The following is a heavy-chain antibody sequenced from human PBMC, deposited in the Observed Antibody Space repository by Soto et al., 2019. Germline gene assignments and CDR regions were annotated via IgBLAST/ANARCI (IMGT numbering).Heavy chain of an antibody. D-gene: IGHD3-22*01. J-gene: IGHJ4*02. CDR2: IYPGDSDT. CDR1: GYSFTSYW. CDR3: AKDTYYYSSSGYYVFDS. V-gene: IGHV5-51*01. Sequence: GESLKISGKGSGYSFTSYWIGWVRQMPGKGLEWMGIIYPGDSDTRYSPSFQGQVTISADKSISTAYLQMNSLRAEDTAVYYCAKDTYYYSSSGYYVFDSWGQGTLVTVS.